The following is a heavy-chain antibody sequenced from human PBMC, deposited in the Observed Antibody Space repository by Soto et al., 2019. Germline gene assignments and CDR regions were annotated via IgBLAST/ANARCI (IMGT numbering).Heavy chain of an antibody. Sequence: ASVKVSCKASGGTFSSYAISWVRQAPGQGLEWMGGIIPIFGTANYAQKFQGRVTITADESTSTAYMELSSLRSEDTAVYYCAKIAYYYDSSGYYQPSASIPRWGQGTLVTVSS. J-gene: IGHJ4*02. CDR3: AKIAYYYDSSGYYQPSASIPR. V-gene: IGHV1-69*13. CDR1: GGTFSSYA. D-gene: IGHD3-22*01. CDR2: IIPIFGTA.